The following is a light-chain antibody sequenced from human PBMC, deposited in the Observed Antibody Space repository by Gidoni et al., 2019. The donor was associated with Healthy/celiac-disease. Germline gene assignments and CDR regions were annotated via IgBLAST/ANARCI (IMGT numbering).Light chain of an antibody. V-gene: IGKV3-11*01. Sequence: EIVLTQSPATLSLSPGERATLSCRASQSVSSYLAWYQQNPGQAPRLLIYDASNRATGIPARFSGSGSGTDFTLTISSLEPEDFAVYYCQQRSNWPSITFXQXTRLEIK. CDR3: QQRSNWPSIT. CDR1: QSVSSY. CDR2: DAS. J-gene: IGKJ5*01.